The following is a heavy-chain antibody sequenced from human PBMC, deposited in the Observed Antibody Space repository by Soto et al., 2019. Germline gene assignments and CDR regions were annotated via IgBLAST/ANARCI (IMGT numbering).Heavy chain of an antibody. CDR1: GFIFSNYA. D-gene: IGHD1-1*01. Sequence: GGSLRLSCAASGFIFSNYAMSWVRQAPGRGLEWVSAISGSGATTYYPDSVKGRFTISRDNSKNTLYLQMNNLRADDTAVYYCTKGGIPRRYNIPKVDFDYWGQGSLVTVSS. V-gene: IGHV3-23*01. CDR3: TKGGIPRRYNIPKVDFDY. J-gene: IGHJ4*02. CDR2: ISGSGATT.